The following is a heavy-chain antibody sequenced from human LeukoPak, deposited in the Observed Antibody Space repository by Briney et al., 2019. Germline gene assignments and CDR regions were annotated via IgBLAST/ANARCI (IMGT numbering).Heavy chain of an antibody. V-gene: IGHV4-59*08. CDR2: IYSSGST. CDR1: GGSISSYY. D-gene: IGHD4/OR15-4a*01. J-gene: IGHJ4*02. CDR3: ARYGGPSYIDY. Sequence: SETLSLTCTVSGGSISSYYWSWIRQPPGKGLEWIGYIYSSGSTNYNPSLKSRVTISGDMSKNQFSLKLSSVTAADTAVYYCARYGGPSYIDYWGQGTLVTVSS.